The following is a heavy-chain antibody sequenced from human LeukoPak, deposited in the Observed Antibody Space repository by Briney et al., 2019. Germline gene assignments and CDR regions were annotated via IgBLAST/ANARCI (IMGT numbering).Heavy chain of an antibody. CDR1: GYTFTSYY. D-gene: IGHD1-7*01. CDR3: ARKSRGTGTAYYFDY. V-gene: IGHV1-46*01. Sequence: GASVKVSCKASGYTFTSYYMHWVRQAPGQGLEWRGVINPSGGSTSYAQKFQGRVNMTREMSTSTVYMELSSLRSEDTAVYYCARKSRGTGTAYYFDYWGQGTLVTVSS. J-gene: IGHJ4*02. CDR2: INPSGGST.